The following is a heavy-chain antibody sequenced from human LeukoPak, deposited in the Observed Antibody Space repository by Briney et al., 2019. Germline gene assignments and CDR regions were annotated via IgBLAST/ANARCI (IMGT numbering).Heavy chain of an antibody. CDR2: IYTSGST. CDR3: AREGSASDY. CDR1: GGSISSSSYY. D-gene: IGHD2-2*01. V-gene: IGHV4-39*07. J-gene: IGHJ4*02. Sequence: PSETLSLTCTVSGGSISSSSYYWGWIRQPPGKGLEWIGRIYTSGSTNYNPSLKSRVTMSVDTSKNQFSLKLSSVTAADTAVYYCAREGSASDYWGQGTLVTVSS.